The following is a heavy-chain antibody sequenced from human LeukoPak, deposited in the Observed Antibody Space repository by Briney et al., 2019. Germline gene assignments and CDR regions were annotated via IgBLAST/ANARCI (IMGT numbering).Heavy chain of an antibody. V-gene: IGHV4-34*01. CDR2: INHSGST. J-gene: IGHJ4*02. Sequence: SETLSLTCAVYGGSFSGYCWSWIRQPPGKGLEWIGEINHSGSTNYNPSLKSRVTISVDTSKNQFSLKLSSVTAADTAVYYCARTPTAKQLVRPSDYWGQGTLVTVSS. CDR3: ARTPTAKQLVRPSDY. CDR1: GGSFSGYC. D-gene: IGHD6-13*01.